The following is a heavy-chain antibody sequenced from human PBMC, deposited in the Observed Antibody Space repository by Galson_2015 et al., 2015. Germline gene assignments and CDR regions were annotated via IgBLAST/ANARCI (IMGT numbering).Heavy chain of an antibody. CDR1: GFPFSSYS. CDR3: ARGGPGDSTGYDY. Sequence: SLRLSCAASGFPFSSYSMNWDRQAPGKGLEWVSYISSSSSTIYYADSVKGRFTISRDNAKNSLYLQMNSLRGEDTAVYYCARGGPGDSTGYDYWGQGILVTVSS. J-gene: IGHJ4*02. V-gene: IGHV3-48*01. D-gene: IGHD3-22*01. CDR2: ISSSSSTI.